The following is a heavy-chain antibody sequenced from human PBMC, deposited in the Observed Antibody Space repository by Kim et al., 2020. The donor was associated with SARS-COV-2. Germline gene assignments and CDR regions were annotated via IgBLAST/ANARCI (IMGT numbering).Heavy chain of an antibody. V-gene: IGHV4-31*02. D-gene: IGHD6-13*01. J-gene: IGHJ4*02. Sequence: YYTTSLKSRVTISVDTSKNQFSLKLSSVTAADTAVYYCATSIAAAGPFDYWGQGTLVTVSS. CDR3: ATSIAAAGPFDY.